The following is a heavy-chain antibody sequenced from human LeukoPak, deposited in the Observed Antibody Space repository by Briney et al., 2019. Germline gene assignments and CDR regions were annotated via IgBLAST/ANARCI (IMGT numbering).Heavy chain of an antibody. CDR1: GFTFSSYA. CDR3: ARVGLRSTYYFDY. CDR2: ISYDGSNK. Sequence: PGRSLRLSCAASGFTFSSYAMHRVRQAPGKGLEWVAVISYDGSNKYYADSVKGRFTISRDNSKNTLYLQMNSLRAEDTAVYYCARVGLRSTYYFDYWGQGTLVTVSS. J-gene: IGHJ4*02. V-gene: IGHV3-30*04. D-gene: IGHD3-3*01.